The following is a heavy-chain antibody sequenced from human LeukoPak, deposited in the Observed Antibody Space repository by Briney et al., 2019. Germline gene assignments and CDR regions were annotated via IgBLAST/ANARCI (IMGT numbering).Heavy chain of an antibody. Sequence: SLRVSCAASGFTFDDYAMHWVRQAPGKGVEWVSGISWNIVSIGDADSVKGRFTISRENATNSLYLQMNSLRAEDTALHYFAQVQGAAPGSTGFDYWGQGTLVTVSS. CDR3: AQVQGAAPGSTGFDY. D-gene: IGHD6-13*01. CDR1: GFTFDDYA. CDR2: ISWNIVSI. J-gene: IGHJ4*02. V-gene: IGHV3-9*01.